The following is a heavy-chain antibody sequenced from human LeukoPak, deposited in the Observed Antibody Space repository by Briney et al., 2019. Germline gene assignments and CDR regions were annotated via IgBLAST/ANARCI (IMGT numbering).Heavy chain of an antibody. V-gene: IGHV3-23*01. D-gene: IGHD2-2*01. Sequence: PGGSLRLSCAASGFTFSSYAMSWVRQAPGKGVEWVSAISGSGGSTYYADSVKGRFTISRDNSKNTLYLQMNSLRAEDTAVYYCAKDGVVVVPAALTHNWFDPWGQGTLVTVSS. J-gene: IGHJ5*02. CDR3: AKDGVVVVPAALTHNWFDP. CDR2: ISGSGGST. CDR1: GFTFSSYA.